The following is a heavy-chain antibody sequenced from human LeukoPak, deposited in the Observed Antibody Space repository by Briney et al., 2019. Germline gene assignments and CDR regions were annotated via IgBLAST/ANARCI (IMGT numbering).Heavy chain of an antibody. J-gene: IGHJ4*02. V-gene: IGHV3-49*03. D-gene: IGHD6-19*01. CDR1: GFTFSSYA. Sequence: GGSLRLSCAASGFTFSSYAMHWFRQAPGKGLEWVGFIRSKAYGGTTEYAASVKGRFTISRDDSKSIAYLQMNSLKTEDTAVYYCTFVAGGIDYWGQGTLVTVSS. CDR3: TFVAGGIDY. CDR2: IRSKAYGGTT.